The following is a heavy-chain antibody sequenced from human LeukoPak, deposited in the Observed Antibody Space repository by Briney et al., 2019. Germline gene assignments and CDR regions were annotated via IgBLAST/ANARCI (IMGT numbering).Heavy chain of an antibody. V-gene: IGHV4-39*02. Sequence: PLETLSLTRALSLDSVSSGGFYCACVRHPPGEGLGWIATVYYTGSTSNNPSRKGRATISIDTPTNHFSRKLRSLVPPDRPLYFCARHSGSGSLARPFDPWGEGTLVTVSS. CDR3: ARHSGSGSLARPFDP. CDR1: LDSVSSGGFY. D-gene: IGHD3-10*01. J-gene: IGHJ5*02. CDR2: VYYTGST.